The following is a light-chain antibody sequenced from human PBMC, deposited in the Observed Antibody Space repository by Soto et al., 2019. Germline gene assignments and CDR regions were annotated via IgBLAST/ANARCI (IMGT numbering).Light chain of an antibody. Sequence: EIVMTQSPATLSLSPGERAALSCRASQSINSELAWYQQKPGQPPRLLIYGASTRATGVPARFTGSESGSEFTLTISVLQSEYFAVYYCQPGDNWPLIFGQGTRLAI. CDR2: GAS. CDR1: QSINSE. J-gene: IGKJ2*01. V-gene: IGKV3-15*01. CDR3: QPGDNWPLI.